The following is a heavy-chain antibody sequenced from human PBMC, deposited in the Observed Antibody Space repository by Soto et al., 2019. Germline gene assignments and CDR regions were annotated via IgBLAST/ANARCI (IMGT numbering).Heavy chain of an antibody. V-gene: IGHV4-4*07. CDR2: MYTGGST. CDR1: SGSVSNYY. D-gene: IGHD2-15*01. J-gene: IGHJ4*02. Sequence: SETLSLTCKVSSGSVSNYYWSWIRQPAGKGLEWIGRMYTGGSTNYNPSLKSRVTMSVDTSKNQFSLRLTSVTAADTAVYYCARASVGPPGGGSWTMPFDSWGRGTLATVSS. CDR3: ARASVGPPGGGSWTMPFDS.